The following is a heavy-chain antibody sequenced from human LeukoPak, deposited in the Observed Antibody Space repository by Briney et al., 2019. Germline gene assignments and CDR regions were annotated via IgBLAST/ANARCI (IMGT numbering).Heavy chain of an antibody. Sequence: ASVKVSCKASGYTFTTYYIHWVRQAPGQGLEWMGIINTSGGSTTYAQKFQGRVSMTRDTSTSTVYMELSSLRSEDTAVYYCARPRSGYSYAFDYWGQGTLVPVSS. CDR3: ARPRSGYSYAFDY. D-gene: IGHD5-18*01. CDR1: GYTFTTYY. J-gene: IGHJ4*02. CDR2: INTSGGST. V-gene: IGHV1-46*01.